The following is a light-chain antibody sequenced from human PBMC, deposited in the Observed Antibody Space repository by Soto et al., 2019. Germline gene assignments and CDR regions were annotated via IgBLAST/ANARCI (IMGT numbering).Light chain of an antibody. V-gene: IGLV1-40*01. CDR3: QSYDSSLSGSNYV. CDR1: SSNIGAGYD. J-gene: IGLJ1*01. Sequence: QSVLTPPPSVSGAPGQRVTISCTGSSSNIGAGYDVHWYQQLPGTAPKLLIYGNSNRPSGVPDRFSGSKSGTSASLAITGLQAEDEADYYCQSYDSSLSGSNYVFGTGTRSPS. CDR2: GNS.